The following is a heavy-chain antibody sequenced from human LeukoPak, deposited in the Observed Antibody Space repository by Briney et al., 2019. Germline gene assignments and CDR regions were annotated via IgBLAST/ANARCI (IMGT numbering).Heavy chain of an antibody. D-gene: IGHD3-22*01. CDR1: GGTFSSYA. CDR2: IIPIFGTA. J-gene: IGHJ4*02. V-gene: IGHV1-69*13. CDR3: ARGRDSSGYAPTD. Sequence: SVKVSCKASGGTFSSYAISWVRQAPGQGLEWMGGIIPIFGTANYPQKFQGRVTITADESTSTAYMELSSLRSEDTAVYYCARGRDSSGYAPTDWGQGTLVTVSS.